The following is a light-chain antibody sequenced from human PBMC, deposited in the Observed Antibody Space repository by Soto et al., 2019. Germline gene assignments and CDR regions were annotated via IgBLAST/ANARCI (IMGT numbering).Light chain of an antibody. CDR3: QQYGSSPRYS. CDR1: QSVDSRY. CDR2: AVS. Sequence: DIVLTQSPGTLSLSPGERATLSCRASQSVDSRYLAWYQQKPGQAPRLVIHAVSRRATGSPDRFSGSGSGTDFTLTISRLEPEDVAESYCQQYGSSPRYSFGQGTYLEIK. J-gene: IGKJ2*03. V-gene: IGKV3-20*01.